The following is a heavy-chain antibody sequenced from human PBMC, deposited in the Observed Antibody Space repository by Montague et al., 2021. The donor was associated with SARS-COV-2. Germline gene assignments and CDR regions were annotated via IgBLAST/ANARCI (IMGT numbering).Heavy chain of an antibody. Sequence: SLRLSCAASGFTFSSYAVHWVRQAPGKGLEWVAVISYDGSNKYYADSVKGRFTISRDNSENTLYLQMNSLRVEDTAVYYCARAQGGNYYYGMDVWGQGTTVTVSS. J-gene: IGHJ6*02. CDR2: ISYDGSNK. D-gene: IGHD3-16*01. CDR1: GFTFSSYA. V-gene: IGHV3-30-3*01. CDR3: ARAQGGNYYYGMDV.